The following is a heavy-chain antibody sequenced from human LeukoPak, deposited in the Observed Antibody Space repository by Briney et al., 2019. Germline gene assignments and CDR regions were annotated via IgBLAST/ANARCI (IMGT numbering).Heavy chain of an antibody. CDR1: GFTFSDYY. V-gene: IGHV3-11*04. CDR3: ARSTYFYCSGGSCPNLFDY. D-gene: IGHD2-15*01. Sequence: GGSLRLSCAASGFTFSDYYMSWIRQAPGKGLEWVSYISSSGSTIYYADSVKGRFTISRDNAKNSLYLQMNSLRAEDMAVYYCARSTYFYCSGGSCPNLFDYWGQGTLVTVSS. CDR2: ISSSGSTI. J-gene: IGHJ4*02.